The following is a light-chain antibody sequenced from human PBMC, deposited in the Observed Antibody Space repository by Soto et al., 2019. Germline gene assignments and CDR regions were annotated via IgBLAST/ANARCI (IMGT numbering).Light chain of an antibody. V-gene: IGKV1-16*02. CDR2: AAS. CDR1: QDISSF. J-gene: IGKJ4*01. Sequence: DIQMTQSPSSLSASVGDTVTITCRASQDISSFLAWFQQKPGKAPKSLIYAASSLQSGIPSKFSGSGSVTDFNLTISSPQPEYCATYYYQQYQSYPVTFGGGTKVEIK. CDR3: QQYQSYPVT.